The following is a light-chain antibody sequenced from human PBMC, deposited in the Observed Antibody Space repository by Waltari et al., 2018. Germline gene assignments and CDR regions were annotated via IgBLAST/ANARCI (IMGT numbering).Light chain of an antibody. V-gene: IGKV4-1*01. J-gene: IGKJ4*01. CDR2: WAA. CDR3: QQYYNAPLT. CDR1: QSILYRSSNRNA. Sequence: DIVMTQSPDSLAVSLGERATINCKSSQSILYRSSNRNALAWYQQKPGRPPKRLFFWAATRGAGAPDGFSVSGSGTDFTLTISSLQAEDVAVYYCQQYYNAPLTFGGGTKVEIK.